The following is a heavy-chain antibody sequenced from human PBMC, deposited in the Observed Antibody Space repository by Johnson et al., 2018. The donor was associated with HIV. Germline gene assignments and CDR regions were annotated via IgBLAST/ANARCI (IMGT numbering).Heavy chain of an antibody. Sequence: VQLVESGGGLVQPGGSLRLSCAASGFTFSTYWMHWVRQAPGKGLEWVSLIYSGGSTYYADSVKGRFSISRDNSKNTLYLQMNSLRAEDTAVYYCAKDGGSVDAFDIWGQGTMVTVSS. CDR1: GFTFSTYW. D-gene: IGHD6-25*01. CDR2: IYSGGST. J-gene: IGHJ3*02. V-gene: IGHV3-66*01. CDR3: AKDGGSVDAFDI.